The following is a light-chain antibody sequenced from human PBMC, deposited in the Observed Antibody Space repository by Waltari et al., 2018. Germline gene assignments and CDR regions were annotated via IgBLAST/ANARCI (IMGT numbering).Light chain of an antibody. J-gene: IGKJ1*01. CDR2: RAS. CDR3: QQYSAYSWT. V-gene: IGKV1-5*03. CDR1: QSISSW. Sequence: DIQMTQSPSTLSASVGDRLTITCRASQSISSWLAWYQQKPGKAPKLLIYRASTLESGVPSRFSGSGSGTDFTLTISSLQPDDSATYYCQQYSAYSWTFGQGTKVEIK.